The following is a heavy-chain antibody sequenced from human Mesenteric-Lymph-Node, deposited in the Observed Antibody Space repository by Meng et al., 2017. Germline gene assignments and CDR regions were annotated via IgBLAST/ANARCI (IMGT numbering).Heavy chain of an antibody. Sequence: GSLRLSCTVSGGSISSSSYYWGWIRQPPGKGLEWIGSIYYSGSTYYNPSLKSRVTTSLDTSRNQFSLKMSSVTAADTAMYYCARGSFRESSTWYYFDYWGQGTLVTVSS. CDR3: ARGSFRESSTWYYFDY. J-gene: IGHJ4*02. CDR2: IYYSGST. CDR1: GGSISSSSYY. V-gene: IGHV4-39*07. D-gene: IGHD6-13*01.